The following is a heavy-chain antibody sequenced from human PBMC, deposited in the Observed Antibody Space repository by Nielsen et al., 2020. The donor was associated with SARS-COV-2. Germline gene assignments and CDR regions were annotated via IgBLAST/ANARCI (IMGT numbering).Heavy chain of an antibody. D-gene: IGHD4/OR15-4a*01. CDR2: ISYDGSNK. CDR3: AREGAGLDY. J-gene: IGHJ4*02. V-gene: IGHV3-33*05. Sequence: VRQAPGKGLEWVAVISYDGSNKYYADSVKGRFTISRDTSKNTLYVQMNSLRAEDTAVYYCAREGAGLDYWGQGTLVTVSS.